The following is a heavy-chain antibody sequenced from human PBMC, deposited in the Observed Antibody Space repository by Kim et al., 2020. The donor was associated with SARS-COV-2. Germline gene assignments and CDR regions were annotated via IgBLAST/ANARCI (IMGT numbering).Heavy chain of an antibody. V-gene: IGHV4-59*01. Sequence: STNYNTSPKSRVTISVDTSKNQFSRKLSSVTAADTAVYYCARERNGMDVWGQGTTVTVSS. CDR2: ST. J-gene: IGHJ6*02. CDR3: ARERNGMDV.